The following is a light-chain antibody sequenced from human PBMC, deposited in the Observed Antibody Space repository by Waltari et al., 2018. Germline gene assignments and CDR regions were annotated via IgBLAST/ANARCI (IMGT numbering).Light chain of an antibody. Sequence: QSVLTQPASMSGPPGQSITISCTGTHSDVGSYKLVSWSQQHPGKAPRLIIYAVIKRPSGVSDRFSGSESGNTASLTVSGLQPEDEAEYFCCSYTGSSTFHVLFGGGTKLTVL. CDR2: AVI. J-gene: IGLJ2*01. V-gene: IGLV2-23*02. CDR1: HSDVGSYKL. CDR3: CSYTGSSTFHVL.